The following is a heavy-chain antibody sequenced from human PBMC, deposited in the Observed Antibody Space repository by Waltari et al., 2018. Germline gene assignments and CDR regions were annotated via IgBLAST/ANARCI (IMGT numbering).Heavy chain of an antibody. V-gene: IGHV4-34*01. J-gene: IGHJ4*02. CDR1: GGSSGGYY. Sequence: QVQIQQWGAGLLKPLETLSLTCAVRGGSSGGYYWSWIRQTPGQGLEWLGELNQIGNTNYNPSLKSRVTTSLDTSRTQFSLSLTSVTAADTALYYCATSKSAHPWTFDFWGQGTLVTVSS. D-gene: IGHD6-6*01. CDR3: ATSKSAHPWTFDF. CDR2: LNQIGNT.